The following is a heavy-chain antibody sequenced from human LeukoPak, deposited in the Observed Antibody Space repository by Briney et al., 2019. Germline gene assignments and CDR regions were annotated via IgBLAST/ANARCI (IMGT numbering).Heavy chain of an antibody. D-gene: IGHD3-10*01. CDR2: INPNSGGT. J-gene: IGHJ2*01. Sequence: ASVKVSCKASGYTFTGYYMHWVRQGPGQGLEWVGWINPNSGGTNYAQKFQGRVTMTRDTSISTAYMELSRLRSDDTAVYYCARSNYYGSGRYWYFDLWGRGTLVTVSS. V-gene: IGHV1-2*02. CDR1: GYTFTGYY. CDR3: ARSNYYGSGRYWYFDL.